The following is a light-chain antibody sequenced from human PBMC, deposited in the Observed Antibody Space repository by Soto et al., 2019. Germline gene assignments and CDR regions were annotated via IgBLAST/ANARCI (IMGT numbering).Light chain of an antibody. J-gene: IGKJ5*01. CDR1: ENVRTF. CDR2: GAS. Sequence: EVVLTQSPATLSLSAGERATLSCRASENVRTFVDWYQQKPGQAPRLLIYGASNRATGIPARFSGSGSGTEFTLTISSLQSEDFGVYYCQQYGSSSITFGQGTLLEIK. CDR3: QQYGSSSIT. V-gene: IGKV3-15*01.